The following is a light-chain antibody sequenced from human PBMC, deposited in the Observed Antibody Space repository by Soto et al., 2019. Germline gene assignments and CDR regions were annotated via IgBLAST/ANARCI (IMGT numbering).Light chain of an antibody. CDR2: GAS. CDR3: QQYGGSPPFT. CDR1: QSIGSSY. J-gene: IGKJ2*01. Sequence: VLTQSPGTLCLSPGERATISCRASQSIGSSYLAWYQHKPGQAPRLLIYGASSRATGISHRFSGSGSGTDFTLTISRLEPEDCGVYYCQQYGGSPPFTFGQGTSLEIK. V-gene: IGKV3-20*01.